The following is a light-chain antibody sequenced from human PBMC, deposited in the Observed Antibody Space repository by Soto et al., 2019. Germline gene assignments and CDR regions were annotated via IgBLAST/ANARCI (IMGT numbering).Light chain of an antibody. CDR3: QQCYTTPRT. CDR1: QSIKTY. Sequence: EIQMTQSPSSLSASVGARVTITCRASQSIKTYLNWYQQKPGNAPRLLIYDASSLQSGVPSTVSGSGSGTDFTLTISSLQPEDFATYYCQQCYTTPRTFGQGTRLEI. V-gene: IGKV1-39*01. J-gene: IGKJ5*01. CDR2: DAS.